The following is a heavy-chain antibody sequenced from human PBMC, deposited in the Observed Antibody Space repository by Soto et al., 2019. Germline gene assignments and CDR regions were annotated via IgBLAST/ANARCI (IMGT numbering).Heavy chain of an antibody. CDR1: GGSISSYY. CDR3: ARDSTGLLSLGFDP. V-gene: IGHV4-59*01. J-gene: IGHJ5*02. CDR2: IYYSGST. D-gene: IGHD3-16*02. Sequence: QVQLQESGPGLVKPSETLSLTCTVSGGSISSYYWSWIRQPPGKGLEWIGYIYYSGSTNYNPSLKSRVTISVDTSKNQFSLKLSSVTAADTAVYYCARDSTGLLSLGFDPWGQGTLVTVSS.